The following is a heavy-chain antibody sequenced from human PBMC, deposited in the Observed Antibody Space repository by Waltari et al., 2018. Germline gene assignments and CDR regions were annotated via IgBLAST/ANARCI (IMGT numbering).Heavy chain of an antibody. CDR1: SGAISSSGYY. Sequence: QLQLQESGPGLVKPSETLSLTCTVSSGAISSSGYYWGWIRQPPGKGLEGMGSIYYSGNTYYNPSLKNRVTISVDTSKNQFSLEVTSVTAADTAVYYCAEVWKNYRPDYRGQGTLVTVSS. V-gene: IGHV4-39*07. CDR2: IYYSGNT. CDR3: AEVWKNYRPDY. J-gene: IGHJ4*02. D-gene: IGHD3-16*02.